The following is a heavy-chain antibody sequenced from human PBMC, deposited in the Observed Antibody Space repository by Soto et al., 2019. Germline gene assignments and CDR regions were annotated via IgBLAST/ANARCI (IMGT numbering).Heavy chain of an antibody. CDR1: GGSISGFY. Sequence: SETLSLTCTISGGSISGFYWGWIRKPPGKGLEWIGNIYYSGSANYDPSLRSRVTISLNTSKNQFSLNLNSVTAADTAIYYCARWTYCGGDCYWLDFWGQGTLVTVS. J-gene: IGHJ4*02. CDR2: IYYSGSA. V-gene: IGHV4-59*01. D-gene: IGHD2-21*02. CDR3: ARWTYCGGDCYWLDF.